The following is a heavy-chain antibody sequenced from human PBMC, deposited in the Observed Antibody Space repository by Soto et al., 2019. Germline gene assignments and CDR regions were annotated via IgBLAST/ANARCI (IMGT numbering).Heavy chain of an antibody. Sequence: SVSNAWMNWVRQAPGKGLEWVGRIKSKTDGGTTDYAAPVKGRFTISRDDSKNTLYLQMNSLKTEDTAVYYCTTEMGSWYFDYLGQGTLVTVSS. CDR1: SVSNAW. CDR3: TTEMGSWYFDY. V-gene: IGHV3-15*07. J-gene: IGHJ4*02. D-gene: IGHD6-13*01. CDR2: IKSKTDGGTT.